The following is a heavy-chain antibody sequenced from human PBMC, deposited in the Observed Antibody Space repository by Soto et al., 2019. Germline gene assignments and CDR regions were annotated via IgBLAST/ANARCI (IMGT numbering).Heavy chain of an antibody. CDR2: ISYSGST. D-gene: IGHD2-2*01. Sequence: SETLYLTCTVSGGSISGHFWSWIRQPPGKGLEWIGDISYSGSTYYHPSLKSRVTISLDTSKNQFSLQLSSVTAADTAMYYCARTSEYFSRIFDSWGQGTLVTAPQ. J-gene: IGHJ4*02. V-gene: IGHV4-59*11. CDR3: ARTSEYFSRIFDS. CDR1: GGSISGHF.